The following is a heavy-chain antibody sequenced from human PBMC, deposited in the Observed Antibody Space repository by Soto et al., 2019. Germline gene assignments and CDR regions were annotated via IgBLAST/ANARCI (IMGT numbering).Heavy chain of an antibody. V-gene: IGHV3-30*18. CDR3: AKELKKGYSYGSGWY. J-gene: IGHJ4*02. CDR2: ISYDGSNK. D-gene: IGHD5-18*01. CDR1: GFTFSRYG. Sequence: GGSLRLSCAASGFTFSRYGMHWVRQAPGKGLEWVAVISYDGSNKYYADSVKGRFTISRDNSKNTLYLQMNSLRAEDTAVYYCAKELKKGYSYGSGWYWGQGTLVTVSS.